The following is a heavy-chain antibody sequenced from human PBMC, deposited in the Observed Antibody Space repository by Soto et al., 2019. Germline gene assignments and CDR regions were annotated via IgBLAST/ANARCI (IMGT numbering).Heavy chain of an antibody. D-gene: IGHD6-6*01. Sequence: ASVKVSCKASGYTFTGYYMHWVRQAPGQGLEWMGWINPNSGGTNYAQKFQGWVTMTRDTSISTAYMELSRLRSDDTAVYYCARQLWGQLDAFDIWGQGTMVTVSS. CDR1: GYTFTGYY. J-gene: IGHJ3*02. CDR3: ARQLWGQLDAFDI. V-gene: IGHV1-2*04. CDR2: INPNSGGT.